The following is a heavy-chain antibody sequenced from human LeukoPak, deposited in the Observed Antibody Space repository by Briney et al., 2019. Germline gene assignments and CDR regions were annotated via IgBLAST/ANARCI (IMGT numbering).Heavy chain of an antibody. CDR2: IWHDGSNK. Sequence: GGPLRLSCAASGFTFRSYGMHWVRQAPGKGLDRVAVIWHDGSNKYYADSVKGRFTISRDNSKNTLYLQMNSLRAEDTAVYYCAREEDTGHYYYYGMDAWGQGTTVTVSS. CDR3: AREEDTGHYYYYGMDA. J-gene: IGHJ6*02. D-gene: IGHD1-14*01. V-gene: IGHV3-33*01. CDR1: GFTFRSYG.